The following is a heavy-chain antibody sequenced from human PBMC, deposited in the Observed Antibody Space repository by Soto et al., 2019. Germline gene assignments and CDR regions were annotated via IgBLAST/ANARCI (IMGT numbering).Heavy chain of an antibody. V-gene: IGHV2-5*02. CDR1: GFSVSTSGVG. D-gene: IGHD2-15*01. J-gene: IGHJ6*02. CDR3: AHKGGRGAGMDV. CDR2: IYWDNDK. Sequence: SGPTVVNPTQTLTLTRTFSGFSVSTSGVGVAWIRQSPGKALEWLALIYWDNDKRYSPFLQSRVTITKDTSKNQVVLTMTNMDPVDTATYYCAHKGGRGAGMDVWGQGTTVTV.